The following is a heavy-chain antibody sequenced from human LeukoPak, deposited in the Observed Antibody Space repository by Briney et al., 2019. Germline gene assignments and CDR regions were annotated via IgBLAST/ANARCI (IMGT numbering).Heavy chain of an antibody. CDR1: GFTFSSYG. CDR3: AKNLDYYDFDAFDI. J-gene: IGHJ3*02. CDR2: ISYDGSNK. D-gene: IGHD3-22*01. Sequence: PGGSLRLSCAASGFTFSSYGMHWVRQAPGKGLEWVAVISYDGSNKYYADSVKGRFTISRDNSKNTLYLQMNSLRAEDTAVYYCAKNLDYYDFDAFDIWGQGTMVTVSS. V-gene: IGHV3-30*18.